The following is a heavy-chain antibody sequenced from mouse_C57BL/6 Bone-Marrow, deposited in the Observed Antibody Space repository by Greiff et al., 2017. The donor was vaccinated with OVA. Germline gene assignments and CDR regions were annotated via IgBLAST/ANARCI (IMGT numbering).Heavy chain of an antibody. V-gene: IGHV5-15*01. CDR3: ARRDGYDGFAY. D-gene: IGHD2-2*01. Sequence: EVKLVESGGGLVQPGGSLTLSCAASGFTFSDYGMAWVRQAPRKGPAWVAFLSNLAYSIYYASTVTGRFTNARESAKNTLYLEMSMLRSEDTAMYYGARRDGYDGFAYWGQGTLVTVSA. CDR2: LSNLAYSI. CDR1: GFTFSDYG. J-gene: IGHJ3*01.